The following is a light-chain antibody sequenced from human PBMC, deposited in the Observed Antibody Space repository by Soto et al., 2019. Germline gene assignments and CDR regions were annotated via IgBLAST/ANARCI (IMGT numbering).Light chain of an antibody. CDR3: QHYNSYPWT. CDR1: QAISNY. Sequence: DIQMTQSPSFLSASVGDRVTITCRASQAISNYLNWYQQKPGKAPNLLIHKASHLESGVPSRFSGSGSGTEFTLTISSLQPGDFATYYCQHYNSYPWTFGQGTKVDIK. V-gene: IGKV1-5*03. J-gene: IGKJ1*01. CDR2: KAS.